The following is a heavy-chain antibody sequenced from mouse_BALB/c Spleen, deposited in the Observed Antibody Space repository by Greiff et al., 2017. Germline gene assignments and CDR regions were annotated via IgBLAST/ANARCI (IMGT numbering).Heavy chain of an antibody. J-gene: IGHJ4*01. CDR3: VSEGTMITPYAMDY. V-gene: IGHV2-2-2*01. Sequence: QVQLKESGPGLVQPSQSLSITCTVSGFSLTSYGVHWVRQSPGKGLEWLGVIWSGVSTDYNAAFISRLSISKDNSKSQVFFKMNSLQADDTAIYYCVSEGTMITPYAMDYWGQGTSVTVSS. CDR1: GFSLTSYG. D-gene: IGHD2-4*01. CDR2: IWSGVST.